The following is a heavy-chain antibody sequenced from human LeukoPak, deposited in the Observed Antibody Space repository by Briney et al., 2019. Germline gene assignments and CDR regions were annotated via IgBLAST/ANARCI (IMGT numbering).Heavy chain of an antibody. V-gene: IGHV4-34*01. Sequence: SETLSLTCAVYGGSFSGYYWSWIRQPPGKGLEWIGEISHSGSTNYNPSLKSRVTISVDTSKNQFSLKLSSVTAADTAVYYCARRGCSSTSCPVGGYYYYGMDVWGKGTTVTVSS. CDR2: ISHSGST. D-gene: IGHD2-2*01. CDR1: GGSFSGYY. J-gene: IGHJ6*04. CDR3: ARRGCSSTSCPVGGYYYYGMDV.